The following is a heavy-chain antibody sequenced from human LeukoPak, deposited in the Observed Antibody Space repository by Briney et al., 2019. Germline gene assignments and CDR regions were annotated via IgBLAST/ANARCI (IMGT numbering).Heavy chain of an antibody. D-gene: IGHD6-6*01. V-gene: IGHV4-59*11. J-gene: IGHJ4*02. CDR1: GGSISSHY. CDR3: AREIGEYSSSYYFDY. CDR2: IYYSGST. Sequence: PSETLSLTCTVSGGSISSHYWSWIRQPPGKGLEWIGYIYYSGSTNYNPSLKSRVTISVDTSKNQFSLKLSPVTAADTAVYYCAREIGEYSSSYYFDYWGQGTLVTVSS.